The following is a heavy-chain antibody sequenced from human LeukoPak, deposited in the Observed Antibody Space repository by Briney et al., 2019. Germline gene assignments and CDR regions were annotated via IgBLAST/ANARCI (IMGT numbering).Heavy chain of an antibody. Sequence: AAVKVSRKASGYTFTSYDINRVRPATGQGLGWMGWIYPNSGKTGYAQKFQGRVTMIRNTSISTAYMELSRLRSEDTAVYYCARVVLGGYFDWFGYYYYYMDVWGKGTTVTVSS. D-gene: IGHD3-9*01. CDR3: ARVVLGGYFDWFGYYYYYMDV. V-gene: IGHV1-8*01. CDR1: GYTFTSYD. CDR2: IYPNSGKT. J-gene: IGHJ6*03.